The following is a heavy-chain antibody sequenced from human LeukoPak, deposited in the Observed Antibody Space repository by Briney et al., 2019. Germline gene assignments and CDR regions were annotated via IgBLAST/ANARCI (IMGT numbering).Heavy chain of an antibody. CDR1: GYTFTSYD. J-gene: IGHJ4*02. CDR2: MNPNSGNT. Sequence: ASVKVSCKASGYTFTSYDINWVRQASGQGLEWMGWMNPNSGNTGYAQKLQGRVTMTTNTSISTAYVELSSLRSEDTAVYYCARAIRLEAQGVINYYFDFWGQGALVTVSS. D-gene: IGHD3-16*01. CDR3: ARAIRLEAQGVINYYFDF. V-gene: IGHV1-8*01.